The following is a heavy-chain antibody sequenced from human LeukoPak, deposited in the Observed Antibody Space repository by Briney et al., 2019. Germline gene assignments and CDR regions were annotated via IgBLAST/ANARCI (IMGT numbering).Heavy chain of an antibody. CDR2: IYSGGGT. CDR3: ARDLSYGDYVWDY. J-gene: IGHJ4*02. Sequence: GGSLRLSCAASGFTVSGNYINWVRQAPGKGLEWVSVIYSGGGTYYADSVKGRFTISRDNSKNTVYLQMNSLRAEDTAAYYCARDLSYGDYVWDYWGQGTLVTVSS. CDR1: GFTVSGNY. D-gene: IGHD4-17*01. V-gene: IGHV3-66*01.